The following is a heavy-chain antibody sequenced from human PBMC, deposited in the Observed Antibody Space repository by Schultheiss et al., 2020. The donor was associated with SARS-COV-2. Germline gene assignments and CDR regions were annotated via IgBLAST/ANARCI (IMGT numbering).Heavy chain of an antibody. V-gene: IGHV2-70*04. CDR3: ARIHSYGSITNV. D-gene: IGHD5-18*01. Sequence: SGPTLVKPTQTLTLTCTFSGFSLSTSGMRVSWIRQPPGKALEWLARIDWDDDKYYSTSLKTRLTISKDTSKNQVVLTMTNMDPVDTATYYCARIHSYGSITNVWGQGGTVTVAS. J-gene: IGHJ6*02. CDR2: IDWDDDK. CDR1: GFSLSTSGMR.